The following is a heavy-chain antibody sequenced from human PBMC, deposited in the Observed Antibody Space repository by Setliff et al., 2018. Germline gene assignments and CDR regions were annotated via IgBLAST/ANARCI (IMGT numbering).Heavy chain of an antibody. V-gene: IGHV3-33*06. J-gene: IGHJ4*02. Sequence: GGSLRLSCAASGFTFSTYRMHGVRQAPGKGLEWVAVIWDDGVKKYHADSVKGRFTISRDNSKNTLYLQMNSLRAEDTATYYCAKVPTSGTYYYFDYWGQGTLVTVSS. CDR3: AKVPTSGTYYYFDY. CDR2: IWDDGVKK. CDR1: GFTFSTYR. D-gene: IGHD1-26*01.